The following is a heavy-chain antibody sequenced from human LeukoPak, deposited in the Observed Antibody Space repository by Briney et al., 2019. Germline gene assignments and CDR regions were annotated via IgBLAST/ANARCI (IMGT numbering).Heavy chain of an antibody. CDR3: ARGPPSYSSGWWPEYYYYYYMDV. J-gene: IGHJ6*03. V-gene: IGHV4-59*01. CDR2: IYYSGST. D-gene: IGHD6-19*01. CDR1: GGSISSYY. Sequence: SETLSLTCTVSGGSISSYYWRWIRQPPGKGLEWIGYIYYSGSTNYNPSLKSRVTISVDPSKNQFSLKLSSVTAADTAVYYCARGPPSYSSGWWPEYYYYYYMDVWGKGTTVTVSS.